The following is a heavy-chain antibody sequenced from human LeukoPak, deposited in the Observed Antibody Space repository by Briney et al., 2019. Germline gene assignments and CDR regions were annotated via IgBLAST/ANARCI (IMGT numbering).Heavy chain of an antibody. CDR1: GYRFSTYW. CDR2: IYPSDSDT. D-gene: IGHD5-18*01. Sequence: GESLKISCKGSGYRFSTYWIGWVRQMPGKGLEWMGIIYPSDSDTRYSPSFQGQVTISADKSINTAYLQWSSLKASDTAIYYCARRGEAMDPFDYWGQGTLVTVSS. J-gene: IGHJ4*02. CDR3: ARRGEAMDPFDY. V-gene: IGHV5-51*01.